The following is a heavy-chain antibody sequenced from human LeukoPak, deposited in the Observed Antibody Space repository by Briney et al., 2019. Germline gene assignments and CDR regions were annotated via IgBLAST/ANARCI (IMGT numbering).Heavy chain of an antibody. V-gene: IGHV1-69*04. CDR3: AGCYCSSTSCYNWFDP. CDR1: GGTFSSYA. J-gene: IGHJ5*02. D-gene: IGHD2-2*01. Sequence: SVKVSCKASGGTFSSYAISWVRQAPGQGLEWMGRIIPILGIANYAQKFQGRVTITADKSTSTAYMELSSLRSEDTAVYYCAGCYCSSTSCYNWFDPWGQGTLVTVSS. CDR2: IIPILGIA.